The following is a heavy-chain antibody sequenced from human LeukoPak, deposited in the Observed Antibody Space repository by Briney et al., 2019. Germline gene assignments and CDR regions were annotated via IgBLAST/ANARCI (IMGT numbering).Heavy chain of an antibody. V-gene: IGHV4-34*01. J-gene: IGHJ4*02. Sequence: NPSETLSLTCAVYGGSFSGYYWSWIRQPPGKGLEWIGEINHSGSTNYNPSLKSRVTISVDTSKNQFSLKLSSVTAADTAVYYCARDFKIMWTPPDYWGQGTLVTVSS. CDR3: ARDFKIMWTPPDY. CDR1: GGSFSGYY. D-gene: IGHD3-16*01. CDR2: INHSGST.